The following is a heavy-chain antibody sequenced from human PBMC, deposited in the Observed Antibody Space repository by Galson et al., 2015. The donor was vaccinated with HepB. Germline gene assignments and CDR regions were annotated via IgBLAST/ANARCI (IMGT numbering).Heavy chain of an antibody. J-gene: IGHJ5*02. Sequence: SLRLSCAASGFTFSSYAMHWVRQAPGKGLEWVAVISYDGSNKYYADSVKGRFTISRDNSKNTLYLQMNSLRAEDTAVYYCARTSLEGSSWYLLAPTWFDPWGQGTLVTVSS. CDR1: GFTFSSYA. CDR3: ARTSLEGSSWYLLAPTWFDP. V-gene: IGHV3-30*04. D-gene: IGHD6-13*01. CDR2: ISYDGSNK.